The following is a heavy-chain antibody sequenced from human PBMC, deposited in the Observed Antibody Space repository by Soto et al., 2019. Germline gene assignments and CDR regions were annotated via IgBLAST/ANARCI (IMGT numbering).Heavy chain of an antibody. Sequence: QVQLQESGPGLVKPSQTLSLTCTVSGGSISSGGYYWSWIRQHPGKGLDWIGYIYYSGSTYYNPSLKSRFTMSVDTSKNQFSLKLSSVTAADTAVYYCASARGGYYYDTSGYYAIDYWGQGTLVTVSS. CDR3: ASARGGYYYDTSGYYAIDY. D-gene: IGHD3-22*01. CDR2: IYYSGST. J-gene: IGHJ4*02. V-gene: IGHV4-31*03. CDR1: GGSISSGGYY.